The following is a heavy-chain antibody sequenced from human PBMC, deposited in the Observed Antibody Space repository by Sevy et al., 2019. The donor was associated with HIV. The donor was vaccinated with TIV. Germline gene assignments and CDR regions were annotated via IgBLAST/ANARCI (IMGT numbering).Heavy chain of an antibody. CDR2: IYPGDSDT. V-gene: IGHV5-51*01. CDR1: GYSFTSYW. D-gene: IGHD2-2*03. CDR3: ARSSGYCSSTSCYSAYYGFDY. J-gene: IGHJ4*02. Sequence: GESLKISCKGSGYSFTSYWIGWVRQMPGKGLEWMGIIYPGDSDTRYSPSFQGQVTISADKSISTAYLQWSSLKASDIAMYYCARSSGYCSSTSCYSAYYGFDYWGQGTLVTVSS.